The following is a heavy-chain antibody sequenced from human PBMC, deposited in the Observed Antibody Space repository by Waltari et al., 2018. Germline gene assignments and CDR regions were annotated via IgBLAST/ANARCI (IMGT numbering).Heavy chain of an antibody. Sequence: EVELVESGGAMVQPGGSLRVSCVASGFSLNGYEMNWVRQAPGKGPEWISYISSGGGAIYYADSVKGRFTISRDNSKTSLYLQMDSLRVEDTAVYYCARNLGARYYYYGMDVWGLGTTVTVSS. V-gene: IGHV3-48*03. CDR2: ISSGGGAI. CDR3: ARNLGARYYYYGMDV. D-gene: IGHD1-26*01. CDR1: GFSLNGYE. J-gene: IGHJ6*02.